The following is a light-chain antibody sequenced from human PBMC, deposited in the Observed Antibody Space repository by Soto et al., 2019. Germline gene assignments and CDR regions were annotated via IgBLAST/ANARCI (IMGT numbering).Light chain of an antibody. V-gene: IGKV1-5*03. CDR3: QQYSGYSRT. Sequence: DIQMTSSPSSLSASVGDRVTITCRASQSLNRWLAWYQQKPGKAPKLLIYEASSLESGVPSRFSGRGSGTEFTLTISSLQPDDFATYYCQQYSGYSRTFGQGTKVDIK. CDR1: QSLNRW. J-gene: IGKJ1*01. CDR2: EAS.